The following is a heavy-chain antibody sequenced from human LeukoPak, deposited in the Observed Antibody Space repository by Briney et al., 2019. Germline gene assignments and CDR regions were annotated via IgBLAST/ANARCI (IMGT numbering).Heavy chain of an antibody. CDR2: INPNSGGT. V-gene: IGHV1-2*06. CDR3: ARGRGGYSYEWPFDY. Sequence: GASVKVSCKASGYTFTGYYMHWVRQAPGQGLEWMGRINPNSGGTNYAQKFQGRVTMTRDTSISTAYMELSSLRSEDTAVYYCARGRGGYSYEWPFDYWGQGTLVTVSS. J-gene: IGHJ4*02. CDR1: GYTFTGYY. D-gene: IGHD5-18*01.